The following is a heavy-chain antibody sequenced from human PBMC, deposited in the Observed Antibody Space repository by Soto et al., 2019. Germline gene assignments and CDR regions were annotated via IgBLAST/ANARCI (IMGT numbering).Heavy chain of an antibody. Sequence: GVLRLSCEASGFTFNNYAMNWVRQAPGKGLEWVSSVSTSGGSTNYADSVTGRFTISRDNSKNTVSLQMNSLRVEDTAVYYCAKAGNYNDRSGYYYFDHWGQGMLVTAPQ. J-gene: IGHJ4*02. D-gene: IGHD3-22*01. CDR3: AKAGNYNDRSGYYYFDH. CDR2: VSTSGGST. CDR1: GFTFNNYA. V-gene: IGHV3-23*01.